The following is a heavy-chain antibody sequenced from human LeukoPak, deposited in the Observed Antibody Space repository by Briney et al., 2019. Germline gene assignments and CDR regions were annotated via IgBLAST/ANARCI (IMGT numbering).Heavy chain of an antibody. CDR3: ARDTYYYDSSGSDY. CDR2: IFHSGDT. CDR1: GGSIISGGYS. J-gene: IGHJ4*02. Sequence: SQTLSLTCAVSGGSIISGGYSWSWIRQTPEKGLEWIGHIFHSGDTEYNPSLKNRVAMSLVRSKNQVSLELSSVTAADTAVYYCARDTYYYDSSGSDYWGQGTLVTVSS. V-gene: IGHV4-30-2*01. D-gene: IGHD3-22*01.